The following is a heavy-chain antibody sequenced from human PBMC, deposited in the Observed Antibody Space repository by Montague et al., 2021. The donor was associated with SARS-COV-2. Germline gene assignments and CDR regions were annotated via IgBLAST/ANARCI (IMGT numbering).Heavy chain of an antibody. Sequence: SETLSLTCTVPGGSISSSSYYWGWIRQPPGKGLEWIGSIYYSGSTYYNPSLKSRVTISVDTSKNQFSLRLSSVTAADTAVYYCARHRITIFLGGMFVYWGQGTLGTGSS. CDR1: GGSISSSSYY. J-gene: IGHJ4*02. V-gene: IGHV4-39*01. D-gene: IGHD3-9*01. CDR3: ARHRITIFLGGMFVY. CDR2: IYYSGST.